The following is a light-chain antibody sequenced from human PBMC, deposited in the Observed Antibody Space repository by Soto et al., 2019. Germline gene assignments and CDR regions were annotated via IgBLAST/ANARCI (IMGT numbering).Light chain of an antibody. Sequence: DIQMTQSPSTLSASVGDRVTITCRASQSISSWWAWYQQKPGKAPKLLIYKAAPLENGVPSRFRGSGLGTQFILTISSLQPDDFASYYCQQYNSCTFGQGTKVEIK. CDR3: QQYNSCT. CDR2: KAA. V-gene: IGKV1-5*03. CDR1: QSISSW. J-gene: IGKJ1*01.